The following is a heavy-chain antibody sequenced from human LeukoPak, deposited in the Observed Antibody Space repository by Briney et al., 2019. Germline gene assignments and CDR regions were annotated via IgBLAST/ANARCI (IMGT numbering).Heavy chain of an antibody. V-gene: IGHV1-46*01. CDR1: GYTFTSYY. Sequence: ASVKVSCKASGYTFTSYYLHWVRQAPGQGLEWMGILNPSSGSTSYAQKFQGRVIMTRDTSTSTVYMELSSLRSIDTAVYYCARDLNYYGSGSYFDSWGQGTLVTVSS. D-gene: IGHD3-10*01. CDR2: LNPSSGST. J-gene: IGHJ4*02. CDR3: ARDLNYYGSGSYFDS.